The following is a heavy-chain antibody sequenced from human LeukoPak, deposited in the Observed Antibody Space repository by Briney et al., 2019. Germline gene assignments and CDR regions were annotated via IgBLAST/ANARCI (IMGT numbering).Heavy chain of an antibody. CDR3: ARGRGIAARVYYFDY. V-gene: IGHV3-7*01. Sequence: PGGSLRLSCAASGFTFSSYSMSWVRQAPGKGLEWVANIKQDGSEKYYVDSVKGRFTISRDNAKNSLYLQMNSLRAEDTAVYYCARGRGIAARVYYFDYWGQGTLVTVSS. CDR1: GFTFSSYS. CDR2: IKQDGSEK. D-gene: IGHD6-6*01. J-gene: IGHJ4*02.